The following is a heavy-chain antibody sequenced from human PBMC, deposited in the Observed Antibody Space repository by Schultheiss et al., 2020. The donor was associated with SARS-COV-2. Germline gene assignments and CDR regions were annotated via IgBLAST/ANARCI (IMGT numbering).Heavy chain of an antibody. CDR2: IYYSGST. D-gene: IGHD4-17*01. V-gene: IGHV4-31*03. CDR1: GGSISSGGYY. Sequence: SETLSLTCTVSGGSISSGGYYWSWIRQHPGKGLEWIGYIYYSGSTYYNPSLKSRVTISVDTSKNQFSLKLSSVTAADTAAYYCARRFYGDYGDNWFDPWGQGTLVTVSS. J-gene: IGHJ5*02. CDR3: ARRFYGDYGDNWFDP.